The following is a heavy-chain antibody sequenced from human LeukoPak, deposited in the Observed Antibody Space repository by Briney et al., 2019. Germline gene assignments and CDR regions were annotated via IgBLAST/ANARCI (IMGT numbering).Heavy chain of an antibody. CDR2: ISYDGSNK. CDR3: AKSGYYYYGMDV. D-gene: IGHD6-25*01. Sequence: GGSLRLSCAASGFTFSRYGMHWVRQAPGKGLEWVAVISYDGSNKYYADSVKGRFTISRDNSKNTLYLQMNSLRAEDTAVYYCAKSGYYYYGMDVWGQGTTVTVSS. J-gene: IGHJ6*02. V-gene: IGHV3-30*18. CDR1: GFTFSRYG.